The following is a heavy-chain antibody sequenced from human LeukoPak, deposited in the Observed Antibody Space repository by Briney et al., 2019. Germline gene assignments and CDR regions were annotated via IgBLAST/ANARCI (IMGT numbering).Heavy chain of an antibody. V-gene: IGHV4-59*01. CDR2: IYYSGST. Sequence: SETLSLTCTVSGGSISSYYWSWIRQPPGKGLEWIGYIYYSGSTNYNPSLKSRVTISVDTSKNQFSLKLSSVTAADTAVYYCARDILTGYSDYWGQGTLVTVPS. CDR1: GGSISSYY. J-gene: IGHJ4*02. CDR3: ARDILTGYSDY. D-gene: IGHD3-9*01.